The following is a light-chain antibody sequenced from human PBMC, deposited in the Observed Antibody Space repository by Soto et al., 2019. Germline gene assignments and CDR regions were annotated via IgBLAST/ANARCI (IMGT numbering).Light chain of an antibody. CDR2: GAS. Sequence: EIVMTQSPATLSVSRGERATRSCRASQSVSSNLAWYQQKPGQAPRLLIYGASTRATGIPARFSGSGSGTEFTLTISSLQSEDFAVYYCQQCNNWPTFGQGTKVDIK. V-gene: IGKV3-15*01. J-gene: IGKJ1*01. CDR3: QQCNNWPT. CDR1: QSVSSN.